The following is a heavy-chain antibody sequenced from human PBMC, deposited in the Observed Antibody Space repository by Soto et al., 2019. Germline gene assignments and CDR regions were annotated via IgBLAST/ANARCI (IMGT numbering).Heavy chain of an antibody. D-gene: IGHD6-19*01. CDR1: GGSVTSGRYY. J-gene: IGHJ4*02. Sequence: SETLSLTCTVSGGSVTSGRYYWSWSRQPPGKGLEWIGYIYYTGRTSYSSSLKSRVTISVDTPENQFSLKLSSVTAADTAKYYCARSGAGSGWLGGQGTQVTVSS. CDR3: ARSGAGSGWL. CDR2: IYYTGRT. V-gene: IGHV4-61*01.